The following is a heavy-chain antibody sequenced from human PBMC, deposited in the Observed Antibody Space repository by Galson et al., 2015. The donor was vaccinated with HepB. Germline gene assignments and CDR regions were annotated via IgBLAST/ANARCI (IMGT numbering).Heavy chain of an antibody. D-gene: IGHD2-2*01. Sequence: SLRLSCAASGFACNNAWMNWVRQAPGKGLEWVVRITSKTDGGTTEYAAPVKGRSTIPRDDSRNTLYLQMHRLRTDDTAVYYCTTDVYFSSYWSWLDPWGQGTLVTVSS. CDR1: GFACNNAW. CDR2: ITSKTDGGTT. V-gene: IGHV3-15*01. J-gene: IGHJ5*02. CDR3: TTDVYFSSYWSWLDP.